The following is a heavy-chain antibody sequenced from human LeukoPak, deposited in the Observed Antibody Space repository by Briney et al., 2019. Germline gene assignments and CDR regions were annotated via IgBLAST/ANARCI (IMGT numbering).Heavy chain of an antibody. J-gene: IGHJ5*02. CDR2: ISGDGGST. CDR3: AKGPNPYCSSTSCYAP. Sequence: GGSLKLSCAASGFTFDDYDMHWVRQAPGKGLEWVSLISGDGGSTYCADSVKGRFTISRDNSKNSLYLQMNSLRTEDTALYYCAKGPNPYCSSTSCYAPWGQGTLVTVSS. D-gene: IGHD2-2*01. CDR1: GFTFDDYD. V-gene: IGHV3-43*02.